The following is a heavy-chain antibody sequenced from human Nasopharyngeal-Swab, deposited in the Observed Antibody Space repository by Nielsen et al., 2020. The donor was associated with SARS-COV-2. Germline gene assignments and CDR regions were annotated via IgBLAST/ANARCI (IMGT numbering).Heavy chain of an antibody. CDR2: ISNGGGTT. Sequence: GESLKISCAASGFTFRNYAMSWVRQAPGKGLEWVSGISNGGGTTHIAGSVRGRFTISRDNSKNTLYLQMNSLRAEDTDTYYFAKVFTAATGSYFDFWGQGTLVTVSS. J-gene: IGHJ4*02. CDR3: AKVFTAATGSYFDF. CDR1: GFTFRNYA. V-gene: IGHV3-23*01. D-gene: IGHD6-13*01.